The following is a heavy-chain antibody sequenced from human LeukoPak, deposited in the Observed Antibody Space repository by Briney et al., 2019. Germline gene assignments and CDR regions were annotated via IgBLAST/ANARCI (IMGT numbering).Heavy chain of an antibody. Sequence: PGRSLRLSCAASGFTFSSYGMHWVRQAPGKGLEWVAVISYDGSNKYYADSVKGRFTISRDNSKNTPYLQMNSLRAEDTAVYYCAKEDCSGGSCYENDAFDIWGQGTMVTVSS. D-gene: IGHD2-15*01. CDR1: GFTFSSYG. V-gene: IGHV3-30*18. CDR2: ISYDGSNK. CDR3: AKEDCSGGSCYENDAFDI. J-gene: IGHJ3*02.